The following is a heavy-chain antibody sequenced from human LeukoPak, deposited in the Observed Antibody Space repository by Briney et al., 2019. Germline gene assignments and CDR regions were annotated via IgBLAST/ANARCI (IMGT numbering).Heavy chain of an antibody. Sequence: GGSLRLSCAASGLTFSIYSMNWVRHAPAKGREWVSSISSSSSYIYYADSVKGRFTVYRDNPKNSLYLQMNSVIAEHTAVYYCARRVAFIDYWGQGTLVTVSS. J-gene: IGHJ4*02. CDR3: ARRVAFIDY. CDR1: GLTFSIYS. V-gene: IGHV3-21*01. D-gene: IGHD3-3*02. CDR2: ISSSSSYI.